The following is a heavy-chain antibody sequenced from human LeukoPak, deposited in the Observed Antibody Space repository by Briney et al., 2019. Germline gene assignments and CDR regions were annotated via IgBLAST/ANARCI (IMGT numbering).Heavy chain of an antibody. V-gene: IGHV3-7*03. CDR1: GFTFSRYW. CDR3: ARGGGLHV. D-gene: IGHD3-16*01. CDR2: INHNGNVN. Sequence: GGSLRLSCAASGFTFSRYWMNWARQAPGKGLEWVASINHNGNVNYYVDSVKGRFTISRDNAKNSLYLQMSNLRAEDTAVYFCARGGGLHVLRQGATVTGSS. J-gene: IGHJ6*02.